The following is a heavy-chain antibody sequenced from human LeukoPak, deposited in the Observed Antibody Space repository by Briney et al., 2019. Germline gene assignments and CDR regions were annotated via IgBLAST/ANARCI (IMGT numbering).Heavy chain of an antibody. J-gene: IGHJ3*02. CDR3: ARPLGYCSSTSCYPSDAFDI. Sequence: SETLSLTCAVYGGSFSGYYWSWIRQPPGKGLEWIGEINHSGSTNHNPSLKSRVTISVDTSKNQFSLKLSSVTAADTAVYHCARPLGYCSSTSCYPSDAFDIWGQGTMVTVSS. V-gene: IGHV4-34*01. CDR2: INHSGST. D-gene: IGHD2-2*01. CDR1: GGSFSGYY.